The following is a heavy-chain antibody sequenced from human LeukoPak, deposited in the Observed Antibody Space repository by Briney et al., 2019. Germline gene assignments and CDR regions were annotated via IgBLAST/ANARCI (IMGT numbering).Heavy chain of an antibody. CDR1: GYTFTSYG. CDR3: ARDLYTMVRGVTSPIPFDY. CDR2: ISAYNGNT. D-gene: IGHD3-10*01. Sequence: ASVKVTCKASGYTFTSYGISWVRQAPGRGLEWMGWISAYNGNTNYAQKLQGRVTMTTDTSTSTAYMELRSLRSDDTAVYYCARDLYTMVRGVTSPIPFDYWGQGTLVTVSS. J-gene: IGHJ4*02. V-gene: IGHV1-18*01.